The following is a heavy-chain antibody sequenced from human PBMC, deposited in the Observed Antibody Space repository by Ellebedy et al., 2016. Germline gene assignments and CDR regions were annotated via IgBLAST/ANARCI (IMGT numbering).Heavy chain of an antibody. CDR1: GFTFSSYA. J-gene: IGHJ4*02. D-gene: IGHD2-2*01. V-gene: IGHV3-23*01. CDR2: ISGSGGST. CDR3: AKRSCSSSSCYVNY. Sequence: GGSLRLXXAASGFTFSSYAMSWVRQAPGKGLEWVSAISGSGGSTYYADSVKGRFTISRDNSKNTLYLQMNSLRAEDTAVYYCAKRSCSSSSCYVNYWGQGTLVTVSS.